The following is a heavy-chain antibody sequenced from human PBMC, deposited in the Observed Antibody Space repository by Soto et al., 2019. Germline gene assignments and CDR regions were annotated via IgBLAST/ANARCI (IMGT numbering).Heavy chain of an antibody. J-gene: IGHJ4*02. D-gene: IGHD6-6*01. CDR3: ARGGSSSRRTDY. Sequence: QVQLLQSGAEVKKPGASVKVSCKASGYTFNIYGITWVRQAPGQGLEWMGWISGYNGNTYYAQKLQGRVTMTTDTSTSTAYMELKSLKSDDTAVYYCARGGSSSRRTDYWGQGTLVTVSS. CDR2: ISGYNGNT. V-gene: IGHV1-18*01. CDR1: GYTFNIYG.